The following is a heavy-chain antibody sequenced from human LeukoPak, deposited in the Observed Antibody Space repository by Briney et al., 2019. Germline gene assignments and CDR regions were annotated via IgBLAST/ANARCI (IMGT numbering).Heavy chain of an antibody. CDR2: MNPNSGNT. D-gene: IGHD1-14*01. J-gene: IGHJ4*02. Sequence: ASVKVSCKASGYTFTSYDINWVRQATGQGLEWMGWMNPNSGNTGYAQKFQGRVTMTRNTSISTAYMELSSLRSEDTAVYYCARGKMGEPPFDYWGQGTLVTVSS. V-gene: IGHV1-8*01. CDR1: GYTFTSYD. CDR3: ARGKMGEPPFDY.